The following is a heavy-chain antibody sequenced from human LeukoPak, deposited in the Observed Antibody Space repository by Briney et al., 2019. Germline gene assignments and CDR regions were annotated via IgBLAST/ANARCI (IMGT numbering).Heavy chain of an antibody. CDR2: IDWDDDK. CDR3: ARIRYCSGVRYNWFDP. D-gene: IGHD2-15*01. J-gene: IGHJ5*02. Sequence: SGPTLVNPTQTLTLTCTFSGFSLSTSGMCVSWIRQPPGKALEWLARIDWDDDKYYSTSLKTRLTISKDTSKNQVVLTMTNMDPVDTATYYCARIRYCSGVRYNWFDPWGQGTLVTVSS. CDR1: GFSLSTSGMC. V-gene: IGHV2-70*11.